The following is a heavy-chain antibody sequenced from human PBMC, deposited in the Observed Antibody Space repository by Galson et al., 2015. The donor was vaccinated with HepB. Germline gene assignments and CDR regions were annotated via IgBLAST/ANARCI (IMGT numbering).Heavy chain of an antibody. V-gene: IGHV6-1*01. CDR3: ARGVDGDYYGLDV. CDR2: TYFVSMWYN. D-gene: IGHD4-17*01. Sequence: CAISGDSVSNNKATWNWVRQSPSRGLERLGRTYFVSMWYNDYAISVKSRLTINPDTSKNQFSLQLNSLTPEDTAVYYCARGVDGDYYGLDVWGQGTTVTVSS. CDR1: GDSVSNNKAT. J-gene: IGHJ6*02.